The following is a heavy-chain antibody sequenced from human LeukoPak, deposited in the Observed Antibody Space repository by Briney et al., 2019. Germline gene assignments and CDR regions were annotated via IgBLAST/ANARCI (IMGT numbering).Heavy chain of an antibody. J-gene: IGHJ4*02. V-gene: IGHV3-49*04. CDR3: ARVSRDGYNKLDY. CDR1: GFTFGDYV. D-gene: IGHD5-24*01. Sequence: GGSLRLSCKASGFTFGDYVMNWVCLAPGKGLEWVGFVKTRAYGGTTRYGASVKGRFTISRDDSESIVYLQMDSLKTEDTAVYYFARVSRDGYNKLDYWGQGTLVTVSS. CDR2: VKTRAYGGTT.